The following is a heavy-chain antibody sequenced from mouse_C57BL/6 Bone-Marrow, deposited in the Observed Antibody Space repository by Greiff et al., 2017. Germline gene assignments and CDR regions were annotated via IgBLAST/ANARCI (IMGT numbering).Heavy chain of an antibody. CDR1: GYTFTSYW. D-gene: IGHD1-1*01. V-gene: IGHV1-55*01. Sequence: QVQLQQPGAELVKPGASVKMSCKASGYTFTSYWITWVKQRPGQGLEWIGDIYPGSGSTNYNAKFKSKATLTVDTSSSTAYMQLSSLTSEDSAVYYCARRITTVAPYYFDYWGQGTTLTVSS. CDR2: IYPGSGST. CDR3: ARRITTVAPYYFDY. J-gene: IGHJ2*01.